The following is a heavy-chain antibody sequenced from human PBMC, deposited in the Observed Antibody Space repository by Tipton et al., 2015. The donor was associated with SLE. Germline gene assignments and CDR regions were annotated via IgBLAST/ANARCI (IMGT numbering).Heavy chain of an antibody. J-gene: IGHJ6*03. D-gene: IGHD4-23*01. V-gene: IGHV3-23*01. CDR3: VKDVSGNGGSYYDVDG. Sequence: SLRLSCAASGLTFSNYAMSWVRQAPGKGLAWVSAIGGTGRTTNYADSVKGRFTISRDNSKNTLHLQMNSLSAGDTALYYCVKDVSGNGGSYYDVDGWGKG. CDR2: IGGTGRTT. CDR1: GLTFSNYA.